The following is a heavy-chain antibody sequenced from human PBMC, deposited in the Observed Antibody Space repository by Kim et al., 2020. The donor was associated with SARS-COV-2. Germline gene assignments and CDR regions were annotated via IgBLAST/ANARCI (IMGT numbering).Heavy chain of an antibody. D-gene: IGHD3-22*01. J-gene: IGHJ5*02. V-gene: IGHV1-18*01. CDR3: AREYGYYDSSGYLSHPNWFDP. CDR1: GYTFTSYG. CDR2: ISAYNGNT. Sequence: ASVKVSCKASGYTFTSYGISWVRQAPGQGLEWMGWISAYNGNTNYAQKLQGRVTMTTDTSTSTAYMELRSLRSDDTAVYYCAREYGYYDSSGYLSHPNWFDPWGQGTLVTVSS.